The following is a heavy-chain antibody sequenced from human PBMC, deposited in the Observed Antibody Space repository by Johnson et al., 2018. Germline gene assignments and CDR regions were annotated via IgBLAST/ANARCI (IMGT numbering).Heavy chain of an antibody. CDR3: ARARRVSEFWSGSWGDGMDV. Sequence: QVQLQESGPGLVKPSQTLSLTCTVSGGSIRSGGYYWSWIRQPPGKGLEWIGYIYYRGSTYYNPSLQSRVTLSVDTSKTQFSLKLSSVTAADTAVYYCARARRVSEFWSGSWGDGMDVWGQGTTVTVSS. J-gene: IGHJ6*02. CDR1: GGSIRSGGYY. CDR2: IYYRGST. V-gene: IGHV4-31*03. D-gene: IGHD3-3*01.